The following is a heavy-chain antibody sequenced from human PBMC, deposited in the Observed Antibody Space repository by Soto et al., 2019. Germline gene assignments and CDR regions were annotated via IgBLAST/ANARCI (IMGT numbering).Heavy chain of an antibody. Sequence: QVQLQESGPGLVKPSQTLSLACSVSGAIVTSGENYWSWVRQAPGKGLEWIGYVYDSGITYYTPALRSRVTLSLDRPNNEVSLKLSSVTAADTAVYFCVRNLAHGYSGNVLGHGTMVTVSS. D-gene: IGHD5-18*01. J-gene: IGHJ3*01. CDR3: VRNLAHGYSGNV. CDR1: GAIVTSGENY. V-gene: IGHV4-30-4*01. CDR2: VYDSGIT.